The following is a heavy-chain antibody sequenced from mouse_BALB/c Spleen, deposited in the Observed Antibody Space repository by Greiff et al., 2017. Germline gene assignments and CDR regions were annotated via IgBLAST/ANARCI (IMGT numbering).Heavy chain of an antibody. CDR2: INPSTGYT. J-gene: IGHJ4*01. D-gene: IGHD2-1*01. V-gene: IGHV1-7*01. CDR3: AREGDGNYIFAMDY. CDR1: GYTFTSYW. Sequence: VKLMESGAELAKPGASVKMSCKASGYTFTSYWMHWVKQRPGQGLEWIGYINPSTGYTEYNQKFKDKATLTADKSSSTAYMQLSSLTSEDSAVYYCAREGDGNYIFAMDYWGQGTSVTVSS.